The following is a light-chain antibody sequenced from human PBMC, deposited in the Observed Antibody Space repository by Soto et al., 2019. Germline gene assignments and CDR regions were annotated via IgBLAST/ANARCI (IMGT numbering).Light chain of an antibody. V-gene: IGKV1-5*03. CDR3: QQYDSYST. J-gene: IGKJ4*01. CDR1: QDISNY. Sequence: DIQMTQSPSSLSSSLVDRVTITCQASQDISNYLTWYQQKPGKAPNLLIYKASSLASGVPSRFSGSGFGTEFTLTISSLQPDDIATYYCQQYDSYSTFGGGTKVDIK. CDR2: KAS.